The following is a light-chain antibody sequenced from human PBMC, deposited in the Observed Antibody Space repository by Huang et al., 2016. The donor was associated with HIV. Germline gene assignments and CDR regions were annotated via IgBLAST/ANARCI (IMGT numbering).Light chain of an antibody. CDR1: RSVSTN. CDR2: GSS. J-gene: IGKJ4*01. CDR3: HQYNNWLLS. V-gene: IGKV3-15*01. Sequence: EIVMTQSPATLSVSPGQRVTLSCRANRSVSTNLAWYQQRHGQAPRLLIHGSSTRAPGIPARFSGSGAETDFSLTLNSRESEDVALYYCHQYNNWLLSFGGGTRV.